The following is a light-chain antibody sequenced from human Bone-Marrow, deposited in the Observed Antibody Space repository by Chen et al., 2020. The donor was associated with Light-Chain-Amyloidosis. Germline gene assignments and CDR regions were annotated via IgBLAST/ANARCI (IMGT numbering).Light chain of an antibody. J-gene: IGLJ3*02. CDR1: SGSIATNY. Sequence: NFMLTQPHSVSESPGQTVIISCTRSSGSIATNYVQWYQQRPGSSPTTVIYEDDQRPSGVPYRFSGSIDRSSNSASLTISGLKTEDDADYYCQSYQGSSQGVFGGGTKLTVL. V-gene: IGLV6-57*01. CDR2: EDD. CDR3: QSYQGSSQGV.